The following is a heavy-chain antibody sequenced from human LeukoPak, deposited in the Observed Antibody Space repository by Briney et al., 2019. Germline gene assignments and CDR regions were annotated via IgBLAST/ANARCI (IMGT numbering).Heavy chain of an antibody. J-gene: IGHJ4*02. V-gene: IGHV3-21*01. CDR3: ARDDGYDSSGYFFDY. CDR2: ISSSSSYI. Sequence: GGSLRLSCAASGFTFSSYSMNWVRQAPGKGLEWVSSISSSSSYIYYADSVKGRFTISRDNAKNSLYLQMNSLRAEDTAVYYCARDDGYDSSGYFFDYWGQGTLVTVSS. D-gene: IGHD3-22*01. CDR1: GFTFSSYS.